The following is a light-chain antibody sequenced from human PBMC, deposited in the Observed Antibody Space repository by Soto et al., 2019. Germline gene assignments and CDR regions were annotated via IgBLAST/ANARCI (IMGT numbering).Light chain of an antibody. J-gene: IGKJ2*01. CDR3: QHSYLLPET. Sequence: DVQMTQSPSSLSASVGDRVTITCRASQSISTFLNWYQQRPGKAPKLLIAATSNLQSGVPSRFSGSRSGTDFTLTISSLQPEDFATYYCQHSYLLPETFGRGTKLEIK. CDR2: ATS. V-gene: IGKV1-39*01. CDR1: QSISTF.